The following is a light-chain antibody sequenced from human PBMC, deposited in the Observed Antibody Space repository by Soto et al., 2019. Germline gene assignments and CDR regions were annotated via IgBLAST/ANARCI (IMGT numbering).Light chain of an antibody. CDR2: TSS. CDR3: QKHNAAPLT. J-gene: IGKJ4*01. Sequence: DIQMTKSPSSLSASVGDRVTITCRASQGIGNYLAWYQQKPGKVPKLLIYTSSTLQSGVPSRFSGSGSGTDFTLTISNLQPEDVATYYCQKHNAAPLTFGGGTKVDIK. CDR1: QGIGNY. V-gene: IGKV1-27*01.